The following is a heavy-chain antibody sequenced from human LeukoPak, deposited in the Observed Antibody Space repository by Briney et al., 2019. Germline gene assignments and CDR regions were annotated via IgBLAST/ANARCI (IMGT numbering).Heavy chain of an antibody. CDR2: MNPNSGDT. V-gene: IGHV1-8*01. CDR3: AKAVHKRGAVAAGGKDY. Sequence: ASVTVSCKASGYTFTSYDINWVRQATGQGLEWMGWMNPNSGDTVYAQKFQGRVTMTRNTSISTAYMELSSLRSEDTAVYYCAKAVHKRGAVAAGGKDYWGQGTLVTVSS. D-gene: IGHD6-19*01. CDR1: GYTFTSYD. J-gene: IGHJ4*02.